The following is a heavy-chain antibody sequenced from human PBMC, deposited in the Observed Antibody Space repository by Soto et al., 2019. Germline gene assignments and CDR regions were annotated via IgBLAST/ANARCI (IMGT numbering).Heavy chain of an antibody. V-gene: IGHV4-30-2*01. J-gene: IGHJ4*02. CDR2: IYHSGST. Sequence: SETLCVTCAFSVGSISSGGYSWSWIRQPRGKGMEWIGYIYHSGSTYYNPSLKSRVTISVDRSKNQFSLKLSSVTAADTAVYYCARASGYDALIRGSYQNYFDYWGQGTMVTVSS. D-gene: IGHD5-12*01. CDR1: VGSISSGGYS. CDR3: ARASGYDALIRGSYQNYFDY.